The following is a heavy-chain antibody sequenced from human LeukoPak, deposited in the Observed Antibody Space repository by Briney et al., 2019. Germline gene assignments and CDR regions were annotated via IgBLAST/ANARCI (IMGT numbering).Heavy chain of an antibody. Sequence: GASVKVSCKASGYTFTSYGISWVRQAPGQGLEWMGWISAYNGNTNYAQKLQGRVTMTTDTSTSTAYMELRSLRSDDTAVYYCARDAHQLPKVPFWFDPWGQGTLVTVSS. V-gene: IGHV1-18*01. CDR3: ARDAHQLPKVPFWFDP. J-gene: IGHJ5*02. CDR2: ISAYNGNT. D-gene: IGHD2-2*01. CDR1: GYTFTSYG.